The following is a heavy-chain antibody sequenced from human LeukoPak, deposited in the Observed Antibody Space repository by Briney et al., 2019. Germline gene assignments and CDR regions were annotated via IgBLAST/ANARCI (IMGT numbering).Heavy chain of an antibody. V-gene: IGHV1-8*02. CDR2: MNPNSGNT. D-gene: IGHD3-10*01. Sequence: GASVKVSCKASGYTFTSYDINWVRQATGQGLEWMGWMNPNSGNTGYAQKFQGRVTMTRNTSISTAYMELSSLRSEDTAVYYCARDKWFGDEAWFDPWGQGTLVTVSS. CDR1: GYTFTSYD. CDR3: ARDKWFGDEAWFDP. J-gene: IGHJ5*02.